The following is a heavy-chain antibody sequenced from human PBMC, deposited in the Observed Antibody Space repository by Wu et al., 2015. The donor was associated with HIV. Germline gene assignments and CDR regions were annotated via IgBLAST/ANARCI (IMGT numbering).Heavy chain of an antibody. CDR1: GYTFINNF. V-gene: IGHV1-46*01. Sequence: QVQLVQSRAEVKKPGASVKVSCTAFGYTFINNFLHWVRQAPGQGPEWTGVINPRSDSTTYAQAFEGRLTMTRDTSKNTMYMELSSLRSDDTATYYCARERVDYDSGGYRAHRGYYFDYWGQGTLVHRLL. CDR3: ARERVDYDSGGYRAHRGYYFDY. CDR2: INPRSDST. J-gene: IGHJ4*02. D-gene: IGHD3-22*01.